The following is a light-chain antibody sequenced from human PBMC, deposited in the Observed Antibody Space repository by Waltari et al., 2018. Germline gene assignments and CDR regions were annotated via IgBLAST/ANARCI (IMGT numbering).Light chain of an antibody. Sequence: QSVLSQSPSVSGAPGQRVTISCSGTNSNIGSNIVNWYQQFPGAAPKLLIFNDNQRPSGVPDRFSGSKSGPSASLAISGLQSEDEAEYYCSGWDDSLNGWVFGGGTKLTVL. CDR1: NSNIGSNI. J-gene: IGLJ3*02. CDR3: SGWDDSLNGWV. V-gene: IGLV1-44*01. CDR2: NDN.